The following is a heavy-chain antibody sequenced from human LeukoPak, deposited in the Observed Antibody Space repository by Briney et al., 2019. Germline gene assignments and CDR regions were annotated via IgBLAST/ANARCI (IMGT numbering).Heavy chain of an antibody. CDR3: ARDRVEIAAAGTGPGFDP. CDR1: GCTFSSYA. CDR2: TIPIFGTA. D-gene: IGHD6-13*01. J-gene: IGHJ5*02. Sequence: ASVKVSCKASGCTFSSYAISWVRQAPGQGLEWMGGTIPIFGTANYAQKFQGRVTITADESTSTAYMELSSLRSEDTAVYYCARDRVEIAAAGTGPGFDPWGQGTLVTVSS. V-gene: IGHV1-69*13.